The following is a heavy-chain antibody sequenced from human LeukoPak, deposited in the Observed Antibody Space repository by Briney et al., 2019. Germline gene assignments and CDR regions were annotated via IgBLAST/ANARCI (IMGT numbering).Heavy chain of an antibody. Sequence: GESLKISCKGSGYSFTSYWIGWVRQMPGKGLEWMGIIYPGDSDTRYSPSFQGQVTISADKSISTAYLQWSSLKASDTAMYYCAREMTTVTTSGWFDPWGQGTLVTVSS. CDR1: GYSFTSYW. J-gene: IGHJ5*02. CDR2: IYPGDSDT. CDR3: AREMTTVTTSGWFDP. V-gene: IGHV5-51*01. D-gene: IGHD4-17*01.